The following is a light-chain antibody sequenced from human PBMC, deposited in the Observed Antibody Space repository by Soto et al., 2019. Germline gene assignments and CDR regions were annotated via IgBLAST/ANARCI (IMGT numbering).Light chain of an antibody. CDR1: QSINSH. V-gene: IGKV1-39*01. CDR2: TAS. J-gene: IGKJ4*01. CDR3: QQCDSTPQT. Sequence: DIPMTQSPSSLSASVGDRVTITCRASQSINSHLNWYQQIPGKPPKLLIHTASDLQSGVPSRFSGSGTGTDFTLTISSLQPEDFATYYCQQCDSTPQTFGGGTKVEI.